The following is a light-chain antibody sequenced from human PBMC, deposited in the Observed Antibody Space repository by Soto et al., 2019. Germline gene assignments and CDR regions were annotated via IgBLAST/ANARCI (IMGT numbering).Light chain of an antibody. J-gene: IGLJ2*01. Sequence: QSALTQPPSASGSPGQSVTISCTGTSSDVGGYNYVSWCQQHPGKVPKLLIYEVSKRPSGVPDRFSGSKSGNTASLTVSGLQAEDEADFYCTSYSGSSNNLVFGGGTKLTVL. CDR3: TSYSGSSNNLV. CDR2: EVS. V-gene: IGLV2-8*01. CDR1: SSDVGGYNY.